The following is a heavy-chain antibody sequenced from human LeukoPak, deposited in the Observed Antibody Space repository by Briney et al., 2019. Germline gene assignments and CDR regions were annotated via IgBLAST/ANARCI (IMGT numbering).Heavy chain of an antibody. V-gene: IGHV4-4*07. Sequence: SETLSLTCTVSGGSISSYYWSWIRQPPGKGLEWTGRIHTSGSTNYNPSLKSRVTMSVDTSKNQFSLRLSSVTAADTAVYYCARDRYYYDSSGSGLDYWGQGTLVTVSS. CDR2: IHTSGST. D-gene: IGHD3-22*01. CDR1: GGSISSYY. J-gene: IGHJ4*02. CDR3: ARDRYYYDSSGSGLDY.